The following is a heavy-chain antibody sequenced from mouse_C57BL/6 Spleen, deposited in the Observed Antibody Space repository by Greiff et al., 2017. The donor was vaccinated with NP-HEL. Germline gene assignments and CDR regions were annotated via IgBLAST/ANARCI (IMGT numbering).Heavy chain of an antibody. V-gene: IGHV3-6*01. D-gene: IGHD1-1*01. CDR2: ISYDGSN. Sequence: EVKLVESGPGLVKPSQSLSLTCSVTGYSITSGYYWNWIRQFPGNKLEWMGYISYDGSNNYNPSLKNRISITRDTSKNQFFLKLNSVTTEDTATYYCASEDYGSRSFWYFDVWGTGTTVTVSS. J-gene: IGHJ1*03. CDR1: GYSITSGYY. CDR3: ASEDYGSRSFWYFDV.